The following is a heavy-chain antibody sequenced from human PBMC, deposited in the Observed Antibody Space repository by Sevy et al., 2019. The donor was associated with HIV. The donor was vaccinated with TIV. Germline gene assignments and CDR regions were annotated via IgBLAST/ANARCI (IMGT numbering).Heavy chain of an antibody. CDR2: ISSSGSSI. V-gene: IGHV3-11*01. D-gene: IGHD2-15*01. Sequence: GESLKISCAASGFTFSDDYMSWIRQAPGKGLEWVSYISSSGSSIYYADSVKGRFTISRDNAKNSLYLQMNSLRAEDTTVYYCARSGRSGGTCAYSWGQGTLVTVSS. CDR1: GFTFSDDY. CDR3: ARSGRSGGTCAYS. J-gene: IGHJ5*02.